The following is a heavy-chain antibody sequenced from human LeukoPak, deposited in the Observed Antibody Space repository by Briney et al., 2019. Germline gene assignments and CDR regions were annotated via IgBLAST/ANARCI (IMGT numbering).Heavy chain of an antibody. CDR2: INPNSGGT. Sequence: ASVKASCKASGYTFTGYYMHWVRQAPGQGLEWMGWINPNSGGTNYAQKFQGWATMTRDTSISTAYMELSRLRSDDTAVYYCARDDCSGGSCYADWGQGTLVTVSS. CDR1: GYTFTGYY. J-gene: IGHJ4*02. CDR3: ARDDCSGGSCYAD. D-gene: IGHD2-15*01. V-gene: IGHV1-2*04.